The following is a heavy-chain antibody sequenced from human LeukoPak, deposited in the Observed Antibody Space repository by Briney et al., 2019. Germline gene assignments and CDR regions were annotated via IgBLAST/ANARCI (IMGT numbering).Heavy chain of an antibody. CDR2: ISWNGGSI. CDR1: GFPFDDYA. Sequence: GRSLRLSCAASGFPFDDYAMHWVRQAPGKGLEWVSGISWNGGSIAYADSVKGRFTISRDNAKNSLYLQMNSLRAEDMALYYCAKDMVYQLLVGDAFDIWGQGTMVTVSS. D-gene: IGHD2-2*01. V-gene: IGHV3-9*03. J-gene: IGHJ3*02. CDR3: AKDMVYQLLVGDAFDI.